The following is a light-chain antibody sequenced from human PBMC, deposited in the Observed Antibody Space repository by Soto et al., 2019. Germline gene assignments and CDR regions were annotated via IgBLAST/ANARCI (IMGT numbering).Light chain of an antibody. J-gene: IGLJ2*01. Sequence: QSVLTQPPSVSAAPGQKVTISCSGSSSNIGNNYVSWYQQLPGTAPKLLIYDNNKRPSGIPDRFSGCKSGTSATLGITGRQTGDEADYYCGTWDSSLSAGGVFGGGTKLTVL. CDR3: GTWDSSLSAGGV. CDR2: DNN. V-gene: IGLV1-51*01. CDR1: SSNIGNNY.